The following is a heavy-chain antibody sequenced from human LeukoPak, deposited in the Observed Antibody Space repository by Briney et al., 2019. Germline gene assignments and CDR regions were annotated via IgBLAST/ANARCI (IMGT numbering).Heavy chain of an antibody. CDR1: GFTFTTYW. V-gene: IGHV3-7*01. CDR3: ARDRYCSGS. Sequence: GGSLRLSCTASGFTFTTYWMSWVRHPPGKGLEWVANIKQDGTEKYYVDSVKGRFTISRDNAKNSLYLQMNSLRAEDTAVYYCARDRYCSGSWGQGTLVTVSS. D-gene: IGHD2-15*01. J-gene: IGHJ4*02. CDR2: IKQDGTEK.